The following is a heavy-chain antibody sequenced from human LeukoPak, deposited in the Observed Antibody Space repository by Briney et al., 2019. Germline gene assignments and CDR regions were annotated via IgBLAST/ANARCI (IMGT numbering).Heavy chain of an antibody. CDR2: IYQDGREK. J-gene: IGHJ4*02. CDR3: ASERPSSSWYDY. V-gene: IGHV3-7*01. D-gene: IGHD6-13*01. Sequence: GGSLRLSCAASGFTFSSHLMTWLRQAPGKGLEWVANIYQDGREKYYVTSVWGRFTISRDDAKNSLYLQMDSLRAEDTGVYYCASERPSSSWYDYWGQGTLVTVSS. CDR1: GFTFSSHL.